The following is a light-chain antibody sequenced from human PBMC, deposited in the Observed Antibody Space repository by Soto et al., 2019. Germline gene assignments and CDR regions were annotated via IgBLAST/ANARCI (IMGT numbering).Light chain of an antibody. V-gene: IGLV2-8*01. Sequence: QSVLAQPPSASGSPGQSVTISCTGTSSDVGANNYVSWYQHHPGKAPKLIIYDVTKRPSGVPDRFSGSKSGNTASLTVSGLQSEDEADYYCCSYAGSSPLVFGGGTKLTVL. CDR3: CSYAGSSPLV. CDR2: DVT. CDR1: SSDVGANNY. J-gene: IGLJ3*02.